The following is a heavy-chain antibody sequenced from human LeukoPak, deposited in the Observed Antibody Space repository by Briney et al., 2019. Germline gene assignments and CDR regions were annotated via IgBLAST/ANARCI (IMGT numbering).Heavy chain of an antibody. CDR3: ARRLLRRDGYNLAY. Sequence: GASVKVSCKASGYTFTTYAMNWVRQAPGQGLEWMGWINTNTGNPTYAQGFTGRFVFSLDTSVSTAYLQISSLKAEDTAVYYCARRLLRRDGYNLAYWGQGTLVTVSS. CDR1: GYTFTTYA. D-gene: IGHD5-24*01. CDR2: INTNTGNP. J-gene: IGHJ4*02. V-gene: IGHV7-4-1*02.